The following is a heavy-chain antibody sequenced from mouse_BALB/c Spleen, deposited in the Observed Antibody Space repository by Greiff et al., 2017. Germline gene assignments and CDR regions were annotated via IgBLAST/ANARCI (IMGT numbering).Heavy chain of an antibody. D-gene: IGHD4-1*01. CDR3: ARRGGTYAIDY. Sequence: EVQRVESGPGLVKPSPSLTLSCTATGYSFTSDYAWYWIRQFPGNKLEWKGYISYSGSTSYNPSLKSRNSITRDTSKNQFCLQLNSVTTEDTATYFFARRGGTYAIDYWGQGTTVTVSS. V-gene: IGHV3-2*02. CDR2: ISYSGST. CDR1: GYSFTSDYA. J-gene: IGHJ4*01.